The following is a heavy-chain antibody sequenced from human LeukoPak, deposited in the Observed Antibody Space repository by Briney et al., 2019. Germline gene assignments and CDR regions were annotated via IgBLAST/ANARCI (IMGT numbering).Heavy chain of an antibody. CDR1: GFTFSSYW. CDR3: ARDSDSSGSFDY. D-gene: IGHD3-22*01. J-gene: IGHJ4*02. CDR2: ISSSGRTI. Sequence: PGGSLRLSCAVSGFTFSSYWMHWVRQAPGKGLEWVSYISSSGRTIYYADSVKGRFTISRDNAKNSLYLQMNILRAEDTAVYYCARDSDSSGSFDYWGQGTLVTVSS. V-gene: IGHV3-48*04.